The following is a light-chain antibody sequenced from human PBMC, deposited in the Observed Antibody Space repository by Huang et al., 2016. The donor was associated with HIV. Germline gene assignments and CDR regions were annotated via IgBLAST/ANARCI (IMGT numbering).Light chain of an antibody. CDR1: QNISSF. CDR3: QQRFT. J-gene: IGKJ3*01. CDR2: GAA. Sequence: EIVLTQSPATLSLSPGGRATLSCRASQNISSFLAWYQQVAGQAPRLLIYGAANRATGIPARFSGSGSGTDFTLTINNREPGDFAVYYCQQRFTFGPGTKVDIK. V-gene: IGKV3-11*01.